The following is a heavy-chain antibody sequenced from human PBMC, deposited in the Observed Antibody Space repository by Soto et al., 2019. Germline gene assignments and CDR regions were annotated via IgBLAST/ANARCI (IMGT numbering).Heavy chain of an antibody. V-gene: IGHV3-9*01. CDR3: TKGGYDLIYYFGMDV. CDR1: GFTFHEYA. Sequence: DVHLIESGGGWVQPGTSLRVSCAASGFTFHEYAMHWVRQAPGKGLEWVSGISSDGDTIAYADSVQGRFTVFRDNAKNSLYLQMNSLRAEDTALYYCTKGGYDLIYYFGMDVWGQGTTVTVSS. CDR2: ISSDGDTI. D-gene: IGHD5-12*01. J-gene: IGHJ6*02.